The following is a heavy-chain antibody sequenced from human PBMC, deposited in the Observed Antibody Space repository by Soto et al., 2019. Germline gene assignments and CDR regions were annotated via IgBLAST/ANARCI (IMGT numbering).Heavy chain of an antibody. CDR3: ARSWGYYFDY. CDR2: LYYSGST. J-gene: IGHJ4*02. Sequence: QVQLQESGPGLVKPSETLSLTCTVSGGSISSYYWSWIRQPPGKGLEWIGYLYYSGSTNYNPSLKSRVTISVDTSKNQFSLKLSSVTAADTAVYYCARSWGYYFDYWGQGTLVTVSS. D-gene: IGHD3-16*01. V-gene: IGHV4-59*01. CDR1: GGSISSYY.